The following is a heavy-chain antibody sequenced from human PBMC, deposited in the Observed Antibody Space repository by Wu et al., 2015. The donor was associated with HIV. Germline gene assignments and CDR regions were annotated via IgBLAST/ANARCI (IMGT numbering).Heavy chain of an antibody. V-gene: IGHV1-18*01. J-gene: IGHJ4*01. CDR2: ITPYDDNA. D-gene: IGHD3-22*01. CDR1: GYRFSRYG. CDR3: ARNYYDHTGVPLELDY. Sequence: QVQLVQSGAEVKKPGASVKVSCKTSGYRFSRYGITWVRQASGQGLEWLGWITPYDDNAHYGQSLQGRVLMTTDTPTRTAYLELRGLRSDDTATYYCARNYYDHTGVPLELDYWGHGTLIIVSS.